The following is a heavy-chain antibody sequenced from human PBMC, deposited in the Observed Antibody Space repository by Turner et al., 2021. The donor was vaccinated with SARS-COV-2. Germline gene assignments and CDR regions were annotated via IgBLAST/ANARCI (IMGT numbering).Heavy chain of an antibody. Sequence: VQLVESGGGVVQPGRSLRLSCAASGFTFSRYGMHWVRQAPGKGLEWVSAISGSGGSTYYADSVKGRFTISRDNSKNTLYLQMNSLRAEDTAVYYCARDLEVAGGMDVWGQGTTVTVSS. CDR2: ISGSGGST. CDR3: ARDLEVAGGMDV. CDR1: GFTFSRYG. J-gene: IGHJ6*02. V-gene: IGHV3-23*04.